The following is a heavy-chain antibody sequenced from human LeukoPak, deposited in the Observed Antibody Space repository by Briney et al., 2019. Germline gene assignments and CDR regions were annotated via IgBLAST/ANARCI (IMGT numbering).Heavy chain of an antibody. CDR1: GFTFSSYW. V-gene: IGHV3-7*01. D-gene: IGHD3-10*01. J-gene: IGHJ4*02. Sequence: GGSLRLSCAASGFTFSSYWMSWVRQAPGKGLEWVANIKRDGSEKYYVDSVKGRFTISRDNARNSLYLQMNSLRAEDTAVYYCASLLWFGELSVDYWGQGTLVTVSS. CDR2: IKRDGSEK. CDR3: ASLLWFGELSVDY.